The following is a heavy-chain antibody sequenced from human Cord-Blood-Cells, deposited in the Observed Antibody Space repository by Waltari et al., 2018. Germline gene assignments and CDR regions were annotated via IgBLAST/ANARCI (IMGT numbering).Heavy chain of an antibody. D-gene: IGHD6-13*01. Sequence: EVQLVESGGGLIQPGGSLRLSCAASGFTVSSNYMSWVRQAPGKGLELVSVIYSGGSTDDADSVKVRFTISRDNSKNTLYLQMNSLRAEDTAVYYCARDIAAADPVDDYWGQGTLVTVSS. V-gene: IGHV3-53*01. CDR1: GFTVSSNY. CDR3: ARDIAAADPVDDY. J-gene: IGHJ4*02. CDR2: IYSGGST.